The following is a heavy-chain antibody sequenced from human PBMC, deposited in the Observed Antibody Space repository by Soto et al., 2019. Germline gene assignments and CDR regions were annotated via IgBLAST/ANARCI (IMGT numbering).Heavy chain of an antibody. J-gene: IGHJ1*01. CDR1: GGSISSSSYY. D-gene: IGHD5-12*01. V-gene: IGHV4-39*02. CDR2: IYYSGTT. CDR3: ATMVASYFHH. Sequence: QLQLQESGPGLVKPSETLSLTCTVSGGSISSSSYYCGWIRKPPGKGLEWIGTIYYSGTTYYNPSLQSRVTMSVDTSKNHFSLKLSSVTAADAAVYYCATMVASYFHHWGQGTLVPVSS.